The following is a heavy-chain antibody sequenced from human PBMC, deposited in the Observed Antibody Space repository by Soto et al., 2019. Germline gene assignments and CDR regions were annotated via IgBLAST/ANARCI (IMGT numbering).Heavy chain of an antibody. D-gene: IGHD6-6*01. CDR1: GFTFDDYA. V-gene: IGHV3-9*01. CDR3: ASSSSSDLRPFYFAY. CDR2: ISWNSGSI. J-gene: IGHJ4*02. Sequence: GGSLRLSCAASGFTFDDYAMHWVRQAPGKGLEWVSGISWNSGSIGYADSVKGRFTISRDNAKNSLYLQMNSLRAEDTALYYCASSSSSDLRPFYFAYWGQGTLVTVSS.